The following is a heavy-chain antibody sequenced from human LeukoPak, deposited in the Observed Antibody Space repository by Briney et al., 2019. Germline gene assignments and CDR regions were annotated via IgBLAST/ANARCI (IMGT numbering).Heavy chain of an antibody. Sequence: ASVKVSCKASGYTFTSYGISWVRQAPGQGLEWMGWISAYNGNTNYAQKLQGRVTMTTDTSTSTAYMELRSLRSDDTAVYYCARDSARRGRWNEHPLIDYWGQGTLVTVSS. CDR3: ARDSARRGRWNEHPLIDY. J-gene: IGHJ4*02. CDR1: GYTFTSYG. V-gene: IGHV1-18*01. CDR2: ISAYNGNT. D-gene: IGHD1-1*01.